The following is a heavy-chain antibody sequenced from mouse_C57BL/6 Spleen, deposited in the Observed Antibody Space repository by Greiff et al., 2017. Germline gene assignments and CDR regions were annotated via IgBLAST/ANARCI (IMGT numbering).Heavy chain of an antibody. D-gene: IGHD3-2*02. CDR2: ISYDGSN. V-gene: IGHV3-6*01. J-gene: IGHJ2*01. CDR1: GYSITSGYY. CDR3: AVGTAQRFDY. Sequence: EVQLQQSGPGLVKPSQSLSLTCSVTGYSITSGYYWNWIRQFPGNKLEWMGYISYDGSNNYNPSLKNRISITRDTSKNQFFLKLNSVTTEDTATYYCAVGTAQRFDYWGQGTTLTVSS.